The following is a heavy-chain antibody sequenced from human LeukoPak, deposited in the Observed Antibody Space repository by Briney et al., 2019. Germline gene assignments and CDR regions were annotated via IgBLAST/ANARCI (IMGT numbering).Heavy chain of an antibody. V-gene: IGHV3-74*01. Sequence: GGSLRLSCAASGLTFSSYWMPWVRQGPGKVLMWVSRINSDGSSTSYADSVKGRFTISRDNAKNKLYLQMNSLRAEDTAVYYCVRDYGDYPYWYFDPWGRGTLVTVSS. CDR2: INSDGSST. CDR1: GLTFSSYW. CDR3: VRDYGDYPYWYFDP. J-gene: IGHJ2*01. D-gene: IGHD4-17*01.